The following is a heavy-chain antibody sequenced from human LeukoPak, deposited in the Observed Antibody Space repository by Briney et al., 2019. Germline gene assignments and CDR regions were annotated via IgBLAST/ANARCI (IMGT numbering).Heavy chain of an antibody. CDR1: GYSFTSHW. V-gene: IGHV5-51*01. CDR3: ARLEEDLTLGVAGYWFVP. Sequence: GESLKISFKGSGYSFTSHWIGWVRQMPGKGLEWLGIIYADDSNTRYSPSFQGQVTLSADKSINTAYLQWSRLRASDTAMYYCARLEEDLTLGVAGYWFVPWGQGTLVTVS. J-gene: IGHJ5*02. CDR2: IYADDSNT. D-gene: IGHD3-16*01.